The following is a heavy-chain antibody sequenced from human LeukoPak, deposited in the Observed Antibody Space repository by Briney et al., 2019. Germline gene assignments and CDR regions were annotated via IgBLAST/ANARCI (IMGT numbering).Heavy chain of an antibody. V-gene: IGHV3-30*18. Sequence: GGSLRLSCAASGFTFSTYGMHWVRQAPGKGLEWVAVISYDGSDEYYADSGKGRFTISRDNSKNTLYLQMNSLRAEDTAVYYCAKDSVPDSSSWSSYYYYYYMDVWGKGTTVTVSS. J-gene: IGHJ6*03. D-gene: IGHD6-13*01. CDR3: AKDSVPDSSSWSSYYYYYYMDV. CDR1: GFTFSTYG. CDR2: ISYDGSDE.